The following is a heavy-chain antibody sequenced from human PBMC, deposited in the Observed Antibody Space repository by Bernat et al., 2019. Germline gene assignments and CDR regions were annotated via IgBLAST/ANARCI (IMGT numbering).Heavy chain of an antibody. D-gene: IGHD2-15*01. CDR3: ARQFRYCSGGSCYSSSLSYYYYYMDV. CDR1: GGSISSSSYY. Sequence: QMPLQESGPGLVKPSETLSLTCTVSGGSISSSSYYWGWIRQPPGKGLEWIGSIYYSGSTYYNPSLKSRVTISVDTSKNQFSLKLSSVTAADTAVYYCARQFRYCSGGSCYSSSLSYYYYYMDVWGKGTTVTVSS. J-gene: IGHJ6*03. V-gene: IGHV4-39*01. CDR2: IYYSGST.